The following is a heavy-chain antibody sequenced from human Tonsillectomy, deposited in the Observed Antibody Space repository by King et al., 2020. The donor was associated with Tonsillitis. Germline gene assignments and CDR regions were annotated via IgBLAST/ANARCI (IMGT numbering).Heavy chain of an antibody. D-gene: IGHD4-17*01. V-gene: IGHV1-2*02. CDR1: GYTFTGYY. CDR3: ARESARPDYVDYEGGFDP. CDR2: INPNSGGT. J-gene: IGHJ5*02. Sequence: QLVQSGAEVKKPGASVKVSCKASGYTFTGYYMHWVRQAPGQGLEWMGWINPNSGGTNYAQKFLGRVTMTRDTSISTANMELSRLRSDDTAVYYCARESARPDYVDYEGGFDPGGQGSLVTVSS.